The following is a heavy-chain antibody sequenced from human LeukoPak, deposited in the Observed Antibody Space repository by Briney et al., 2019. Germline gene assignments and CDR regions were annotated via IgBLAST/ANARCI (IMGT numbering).Heavy chain of an antibody. J-gene: IGHJ4*02. CDR2: FYVGGAT. D-gene: IGHD5-24*01. V-gene: IGHV3-53*01. CDR1: GFSVTNNY. Sequence: GGSLRLSCAVSGFSVTNNYMSWVRQAPGKGLEWVSVFYVGGATYYADSVKGRFTISGDNSENTLYLQMKSLRAEDTAVYYCARGDGYNFFDYWGQGTLVTVSS. CDR3: ARGDGYNFFDY.